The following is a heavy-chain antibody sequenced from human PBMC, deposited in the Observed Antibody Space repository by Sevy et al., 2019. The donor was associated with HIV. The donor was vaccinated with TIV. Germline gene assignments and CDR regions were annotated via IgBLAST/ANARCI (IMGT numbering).Heavy chain of an antibody. J-gene: IGHJ4*02. V-gene: IGHV3-21*01. Sequence: GGSLRLSCAASGFTFSSYSMNWVRQAPGKGLEWVSSISSSSSYIYYADSVKGRFTISRDNAKNSLYLQMNSLRAEDTAVYYCARSPKGIYGDYGGYFDYWGQGTLVTVSS. CDR3: ARSPKGIYGDYGGYFDY. CDR2: ISSSSSYI. D-gene: IGHD4-17*01. CDR1: GFTFSSYS.